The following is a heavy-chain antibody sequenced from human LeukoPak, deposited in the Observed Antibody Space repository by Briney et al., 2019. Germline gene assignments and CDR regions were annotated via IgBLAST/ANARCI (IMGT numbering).Heavy chain of an antibody. J-gene: IGHJ4*02. CDR3: AYLQTEAGDFDY. V-gene: IGHV1-46*01. Sequence: ASVKVSCKASGYTFTSYYMHWVRQAPGQGLEWMGIINPSGGSTSYAQKLQGRVTMTRDTSTSTVYMELSSLRSEDTAVYYCAYLQTEAGDFDYWGQGTLVTVSS. CDR2: INPSGGST. CDR1: GYTFTSYY. D-gene: IGHD5-24*01.